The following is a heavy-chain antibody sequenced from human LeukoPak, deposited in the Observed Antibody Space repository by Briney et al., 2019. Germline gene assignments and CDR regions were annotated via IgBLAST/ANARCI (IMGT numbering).Heavy chain of an antibody. D-gene: IGHD2-8*02. CDR3: ATYRQVLLPFES. Sequence: LAGGSLRLSCAASGFTFSSYAMSWVRQAPGKGLEWVSSIFPSGGEIHYADSVRGRFTISRDNSKSTLSLQMNSLRAEDTAIYYCATYRQVLLPFESWGQGTLVTVSS. J-gene: IGHJ4*02. CDR1: GFTFSSYA. CDR2: IFPSGGEI. V-gene: IGHV3-23*01.